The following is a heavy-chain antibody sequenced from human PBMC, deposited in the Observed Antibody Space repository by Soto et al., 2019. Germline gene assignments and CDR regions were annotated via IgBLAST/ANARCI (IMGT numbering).Heavy chain of an antibody. D-gene: IGHD5-12*01. V-gene: IGHV3-23*01. CDR3: AKGARDVDY. Sequence: EVQLLESGGGLVQPGGSLRLSCAASGFTFSSQTMSWVRQAPGKGLEWVSVISSSGSTSYTDSVKGRFTISKDSSKNTLYLKLNSLRVEDTAVYYCAKGARDVDYWGQGTLVTVSS. CDR1: GFTFSSQT. CDR2: ISSSGST. J-gene: IGHJ4*02.